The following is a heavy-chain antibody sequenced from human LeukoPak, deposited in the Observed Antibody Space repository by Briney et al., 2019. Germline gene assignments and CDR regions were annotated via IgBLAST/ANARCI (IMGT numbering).Heavy chain of an antibody. D-gene: IGHD1-7*01. CDR2: IKQGGSEK. V-gene: IGHV3-7*01. J-gene: IGHJ4*02. Sequence: GGSLRLSCAASGFTFSNYWMSWVRQAPGKGLEWVANIKQGGSEKYYVNSVKGRFTISRDNAKNSLYLQMNSLRAEDTAIYYCAREDDWNYEDYWGQGTLVSVSS. CDR1: GFTFSNYW. CDR3: AREDDWNYEDY.